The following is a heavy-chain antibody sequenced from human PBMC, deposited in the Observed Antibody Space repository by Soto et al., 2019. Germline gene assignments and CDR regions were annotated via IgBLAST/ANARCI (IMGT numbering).Heavy chain of an antibody. CDR3: ARDSKYSYGAKYYFDY. J-gene: IGHJ4*02. D-gene: IGHD5-18*01. CDR2: ISYDGSNK. Sequence: QVQLVESGGGVVQPGRSLRLSCAASGFTFSSYAMHWVRQAPGKGLEWVAVISYDGSNKYYADSVKGRFTISRDNSKNTLYLQMNSLRAEDTAVYYCARDSKYSYGAKYYFDYWGQGTLVTVSS. CDR1: GFTFSSYA. V-gene: IGHV3-30-3*01.